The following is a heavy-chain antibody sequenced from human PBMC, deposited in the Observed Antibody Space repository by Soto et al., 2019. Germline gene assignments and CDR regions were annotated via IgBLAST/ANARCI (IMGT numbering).Heavy chain of an antibody. J-gene: IGHJ6*02. V-gene: IGHV2-70*01. CDR3: ARATYSSSWAGYYYYCMDV. D-gene: IGHD6-13*01. Sequence: SGPTLVNPTQTLTLTCTFSGFSLSTSGMCVSWIRQPPGKALEWLALIDWDDDKYYSTSLKTRLTISKDTSKNQVVLTMTNMDPVDTATYYCARATYSSSWAGYYYYCMDVWGHGTTVTVS. CDR1: GFSLSTSGMC. CDR2: IDWDDDK.